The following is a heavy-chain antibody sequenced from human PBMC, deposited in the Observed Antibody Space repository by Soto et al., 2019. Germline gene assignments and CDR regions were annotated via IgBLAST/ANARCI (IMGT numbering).Heavy chain of an antibody. CDR1: GFTFSSYG. CDR2: IWYDGSNK. D-gene: IGHD5-12*01. J-gene: IGHJ4*02. V-gene: IGHV3-33*01. Sequence: QVQLVESGGGVVQPGRSLRLSCAASGFTFSSYGMHWVRQAPGKGLEWVAVIWYDGSNKYYAGSVKGRFTISRDNSKNTLYLQMNSLRAEDTAVYYCARSKVDIVATIIDYWGQGTLVTVSS. CDR3: ARSKVDIVATIIDY.